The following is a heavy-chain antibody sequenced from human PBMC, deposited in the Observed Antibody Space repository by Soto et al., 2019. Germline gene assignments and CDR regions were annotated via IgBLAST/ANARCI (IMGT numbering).Heavy chain of an antibody. J-gene: IGHJ5*02. CDR2: VYYTGTT. D-gene: IGHD3-22*01. V-gene: IGHV4-59*08. Sequence: SETLSLTCTVSCCSIDSYYWTWIRQPPGKGLEWIGYVYYTGTTTYSPSLKSRVTISVDTSMNQISLKLSSVTAADTAFYYCARLGGYYQSLDTWGQGTLVTVSS. CDR1: CCSIDSYY. CDR3: ARLGGYYQSLDT.